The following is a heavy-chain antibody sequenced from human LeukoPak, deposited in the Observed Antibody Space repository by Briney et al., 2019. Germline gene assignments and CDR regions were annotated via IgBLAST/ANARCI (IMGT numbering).Heavy chain of an antibody. CDR1: GDSISSTRSSHY. CDR2: IDYSVSA. J-gene: IGHJ4*02. Sequence: NASETLSLTCTVSGDSISSTRSSHYWGWIRQPPGKGLEWIGSIDYSVSAYYNPSLKTRITISVDTSNNQFSLRLTSVTAADMAVYYCARLPMTGNGGRGFLDYWGQGTLVTVSS. V-gene: IGHV4-39*01. D-gene: IGHD1-1*01. CDR3: ARLPMTGNGGRGFLDY.